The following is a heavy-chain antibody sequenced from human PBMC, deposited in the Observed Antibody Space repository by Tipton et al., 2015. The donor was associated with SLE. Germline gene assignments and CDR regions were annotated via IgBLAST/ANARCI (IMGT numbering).Heavy chain of an antibody. CDR2: IYASGST. CDR3: ARVRDGYIADAFDI. CDR1: GGSISSGNYY. Sequence: TLSLTCTVSGGSISSGNYYWSWIRQPAGKGLEWVGRIYASGSTNYNPSLKSRVTISVDTSKNQFSLKLSSVTAADTAVYYCARVRDGYIADAFDIWGQGTMVTVSS. D-gene: IGHD5-24*01. V-gene: IGHV4-61*02. J-gene: IGHJ3*02.